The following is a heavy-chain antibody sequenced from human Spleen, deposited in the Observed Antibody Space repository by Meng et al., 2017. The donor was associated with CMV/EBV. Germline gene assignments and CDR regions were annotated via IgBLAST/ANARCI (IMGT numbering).Heavy chain of an antibody. CDR3: AHSPLSRRFLEWLCPYYFDY. V-gene: IGHV2-5*02. CDR2: ICWDDDK. D-gene: IGHD3-3*01. Sequence: RGVGVGWIRQPPGNARGGLALICWDDDKRYSPSLKSRLTITKDTSKNQVVLTMTNMDPVDTATYYCAHSPLSRRFLEWLCPYYFDYWGQGTLVTVSS. J-gene: IGHJ4*02. CDR1: RGVG.